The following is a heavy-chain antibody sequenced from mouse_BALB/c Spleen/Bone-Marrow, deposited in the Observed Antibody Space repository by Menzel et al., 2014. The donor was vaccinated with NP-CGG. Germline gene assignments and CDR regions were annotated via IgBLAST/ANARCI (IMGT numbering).Heavy chain of an antibody. D-gene: IGHD4-1*01. CDR1: GYAFXSSW. CDR3: ARSPTGTFAY. Sequence: VQLQQSGPELVKPGASVKISCKASGYAFXSSWMNWVMQRPGQGLEWIGRIYPGDESTNYNGKFKGKATLTADKSSSTAYMQLSSLTSVDSAAYFCARSPTGTFAYWGQGTLVTVSA. J-gene: IGHJ3*01. CDR2: IYPGDEST. V-gene: IGHV1-82*01.